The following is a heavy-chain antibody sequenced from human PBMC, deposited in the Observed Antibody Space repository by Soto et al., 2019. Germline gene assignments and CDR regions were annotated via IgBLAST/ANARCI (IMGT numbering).Heavy chain of an antibody. Sequence: ASVKVSCKASGGTFSSYAISWVRQAPGQGLEWMGGIIPIFGTANYAQKFQGRVTITADESTSTAYMELSSLRSEDTAVYYCARVARGGMDVWGQGTTVTVSS. J-gene: IGHJ6*02. CDR3: ARVARGGMDV. D-gene: IGHD6-6*01. CDR1: GGTFSSYA. V-gene: IGHV1-69*13. CDR2: IIPIFGTA.